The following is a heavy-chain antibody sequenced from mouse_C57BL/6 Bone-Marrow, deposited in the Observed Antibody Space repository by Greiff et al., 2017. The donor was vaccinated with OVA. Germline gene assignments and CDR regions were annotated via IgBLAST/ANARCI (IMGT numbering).Heavy chain of an antibody. CDR1: GYAFTNYL. CDR2: INPGSGST. J-gene: IGHJ4*01. Sequence: VKLMESGAELVRPGTSVKVSCKASGYAFTNYLIEWVKQRPGQGLEWIGVINPGSGSTNYNEKFKGKATLTADKSSSTAYMQLSSLTSEDSAVYFCARDHYAMDYWGQGTSVTVSS. V-gene: IGHV1-54*01. CDR3: ARDHYAMDY.